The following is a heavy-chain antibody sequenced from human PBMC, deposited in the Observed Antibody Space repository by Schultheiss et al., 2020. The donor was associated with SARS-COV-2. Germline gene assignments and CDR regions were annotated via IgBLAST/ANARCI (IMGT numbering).Heavy chain of an antibody. CDR3: ARTWPVREDYGMDV. V-gene: IGHV4-61*01. D-gene: IGHD1-26*01. J-gene: IGHJ6*02. Sequence: SETLSLTCTVSGGSVSSGSYYWSWIRQPPGKGLEWIGYIYYSGSTNYNPSLKSRVTISLDTSKNQFSLKLRSVTAADTAVYYCARTWPVREDYGMDVWGQGTTVTVSS. CDR1: GGSVSSGSYY. CDR2: IYYSGST.